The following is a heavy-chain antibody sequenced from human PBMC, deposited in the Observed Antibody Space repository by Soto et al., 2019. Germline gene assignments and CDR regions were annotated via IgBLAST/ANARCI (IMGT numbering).Heavy chain of an antibody. CDR2: IYYSGGT. CDR3: ARGPFFGVPLVWFDP. Sequence: SELLCLTCSVSGGTIRSGDYYWSWIRQPPGKGLEWIGYIYYSGGTYYNPSLKSRVTISVDTSKNQFSLKLSSVTAADTAVYYCARGPFFGVPLVWFDPWGQGTLVTVSS. D-gene: IGHD3-3*01. J-gene: IGHJ5*02. CDR1: GGTIRSGDYY. V-gene: IGHV4-30-4*01.